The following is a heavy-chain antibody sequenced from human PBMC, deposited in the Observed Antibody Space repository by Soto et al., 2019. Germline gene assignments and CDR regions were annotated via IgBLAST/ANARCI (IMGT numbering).Heavy chain of an antibody. CDR1: GFTFSSYG. CDR3: AKGSEVLWFGELLDY. V-gene: IGHV3-30*18. D-gene: IGHD3-10*01. Sequence: QVQLVESGGGVVQPGRSLRLSCAASGFTFSSYGMHWVRQAPGKGLEWVAVISYDGSNKYYADSVKGRFTISRDNSKNTLYLQMNRLRAEDTAVYYCAKGSEVLWFGELLDYWGQGTLVTVSS. J-gene: IGHJ4*02. CDR2: ISYDGSNK.